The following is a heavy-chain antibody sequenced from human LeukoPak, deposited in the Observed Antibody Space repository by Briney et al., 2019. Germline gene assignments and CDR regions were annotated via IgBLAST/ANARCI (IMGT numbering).Heavy chain of an antibody. CDR3: AIQNYDFWSGYGY. D-gene: IGHD3-3*01. CDR2: IYYSGST. CDR1: GGSISSYY. Sequence: SETLSLTCTVSGGSISSYYWSWIRQPPGKGLEWIGYIYYSGSTNYNPSLKSRVTISVDTFKNQFSLKLSSVTAADTAVYYCAIQNYDFWSGYGYWGQGTLVTVSS. J-gene: IGHJ4*02. V-gene: IGHV4-59*08.